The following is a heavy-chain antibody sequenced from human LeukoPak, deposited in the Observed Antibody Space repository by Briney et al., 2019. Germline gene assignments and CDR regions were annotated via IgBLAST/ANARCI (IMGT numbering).Heavy chain of an antibody. Sequence: SETLSFTCTVSGGSISSYYWSWIRQPAGKGLEWIGRIYTSGSTNYNPSLKSRVTMSVDTSKNQFSLKLSSVTAADTAVYYCASSQDYHWGLDVWGKGTTVTVSS. CDR3: ASSQDYHWGLDV. CDR1: GGSISSYY. CDR2: IYTSGST. J-gene: IGHJ6*04. V-gene: IGHV4-4*07.